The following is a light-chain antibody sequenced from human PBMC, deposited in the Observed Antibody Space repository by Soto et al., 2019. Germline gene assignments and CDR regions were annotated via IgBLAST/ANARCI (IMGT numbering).Light chain of an antibody. CDR2: DVS. V-gene: IGLV2-14*03. Sequence: QSALTQPASVSGSPGQSITISCTGTSSDLGDYKYVSWYQQRPGKAPKLMIYDVSTRPSGVSNRFSGSKSGNTASLTISGLQAEDEAVYFCSSCTLSNTLDLVFGGGTKLTVL. CDR3: SSCTLSNTLDLV. CDR1: SSDLGDYKY. J-gene: IGLJ2*01.